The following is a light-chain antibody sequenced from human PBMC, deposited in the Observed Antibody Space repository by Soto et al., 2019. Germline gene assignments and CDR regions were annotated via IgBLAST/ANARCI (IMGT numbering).Light chain of an antibody. CDR1: QSISSY. Sequence: DIQMTQSPSSLSASVGDRVTITCRASQSISSYLNWYQQKPGKAPKVLIYTASDLESGVPSRISGSGSGTEFTLSISSLQPEDFATYYCQQSYTTPRTFGQGTKVDIK. J-gene: IGKJ1*01. CDR3: QQSYTTPRT. V-gene: IGKV1-39*01. CDR2: TAS.